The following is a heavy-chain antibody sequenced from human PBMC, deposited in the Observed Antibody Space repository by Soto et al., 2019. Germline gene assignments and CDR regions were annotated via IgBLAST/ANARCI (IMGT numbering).Heavy chain of an antibody. V-gene: IGHV1-8*01. Sequence: QVQLVQSGAEVKKPGASVKVSCKASGYTFTSYDINWVRQATGQGLEWMGWMNPNSGNTGYAQKFEGRVTMTRNTSISTAYMELSSLRSEDTAVYYCARGHGKGVAIGLYGMDVWGQGTTVTVSS. CDR1: GYTFTSYD. D-gene: IGHD3-3*01. CDR2: MNPNSGNT. J-gene: IGHJ6*02. CDR3: ARGHGKGVAIGLYGMDV.